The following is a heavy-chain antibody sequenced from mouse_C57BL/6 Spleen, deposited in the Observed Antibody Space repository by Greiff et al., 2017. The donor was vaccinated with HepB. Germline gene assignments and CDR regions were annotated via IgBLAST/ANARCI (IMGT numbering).Heavy chain of an antibody. CDR2: ISYDGSN. Sequence: DVKLQESGPGLVKPSQSLSLTCSVTGYSITSGYYWNWIRQFPGNKLEWMGYISYDGSNNYNPSLKNRISITRDTSKNQFFLKLNSVTTEDTATYYCARGVYYYGMGAMDYWGQGTSVTVSS. CDR3: ARGVYYYGMGAMDY. D-gene: IGHD1-1*01. J-gene: IGHJ4*01. V-gene: IGHV3-6*01. CDR1: GYSITSGYY.